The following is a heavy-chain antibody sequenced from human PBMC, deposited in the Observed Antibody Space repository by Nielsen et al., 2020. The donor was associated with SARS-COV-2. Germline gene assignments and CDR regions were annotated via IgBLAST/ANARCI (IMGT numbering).Heavy chain of an antibody. J-gene: IGHJ6*02. CDR2: MNPNSGNT. Sequence: ASVKVSCKASGYTFTSYDINWVRQATGQGLEWMGWMNPNSGNTGYAQKFQGRVTMTRNTSISTAYMELSSLRSEDTAVYYCARGHYYDSSGYYYPHYYYYYGMDVWGQGTTVTVSS. CDR3: ARGHYYDSSGYYYPHYYYYYGMDV. CDR1: GYTFTSYD. V-gene: IGHV1-8*01. D-gene: IGHD3-22*01.